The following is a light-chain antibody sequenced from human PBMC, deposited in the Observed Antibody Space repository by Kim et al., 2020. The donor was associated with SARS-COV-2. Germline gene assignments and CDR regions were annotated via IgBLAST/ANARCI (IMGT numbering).Light chain of an antibody. CDR1: QGIGTC. Sequence: ASVGDIVTITFRASQGIGTCLDWYQYEPGNAPYILIYGASSLQSGVPSRFSGSGSGTDFTLSSSCLQPEDFASYYCQQSATFPPTFGGGTKLDIK. V-gene: IGKV1-12*01. CDR3: QQSATFPPT. CDR2: GAS. J-gene: IGKJ4*01.